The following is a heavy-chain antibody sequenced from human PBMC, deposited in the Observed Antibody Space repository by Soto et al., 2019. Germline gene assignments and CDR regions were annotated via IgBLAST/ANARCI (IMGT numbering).Heavy chain of an antibody. J-gene: IGHJ6*02. V-gene: IGHV4-4*07. Sequence: PSETLSLTCTVSDDFISSYYWNWIRQPAGKGLEWIGRVTTSGATNYNPSLESRVTMSVDTSKKQFSRKLTSVTAADTAVYFCARADYEILTGSYAMDVWGQGTTVTVSS. CDR3: ARADYEILTGSYAMDV. CDR2: VTTSGAT. CDR1: DDFISSYY. D-gene: IGHD3-9*01.